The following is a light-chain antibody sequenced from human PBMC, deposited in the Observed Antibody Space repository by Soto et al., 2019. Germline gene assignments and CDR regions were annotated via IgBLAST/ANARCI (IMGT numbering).Light chain of an antibody. V-gene: IGLV2-14*01. CDR1: SSDVGGYDY. CDR3: TSYTTTSTYV. Sequence: ALTQPASVSGSPGQSITISCTGTSSDVGGYDYVSWYQQHPGKAPKFMIYEVTNRPSGVSHRFSGSKSGNTASLTISGLQAEDEADYYCTSYTTTSTYVFGTGTKVT. CDR2: EVT. J-gene: IGLJ1*01.